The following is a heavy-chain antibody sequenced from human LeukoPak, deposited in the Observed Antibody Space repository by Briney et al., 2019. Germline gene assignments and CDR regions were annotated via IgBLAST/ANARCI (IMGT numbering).Heavy chain of an antibody. Sequence: GGSLRLSCAASGFTFSSYSMNWVRQAPGKGLEWVAVIWYDGSNKYYADSVKGRFTISRDNSKNTLYLQMNSLRAEDTAVYYCAREILSSSPSDAFDIWGQGTMVTVSS. CDR3: AREILSSSPSDAFDI. J-gene: IGHJ3*02. CDR1: GFTFSSYS. V-gene: IGHV3-33*08. D-gene: IGHD6-6*01. CDR2: IWYDGSNK.